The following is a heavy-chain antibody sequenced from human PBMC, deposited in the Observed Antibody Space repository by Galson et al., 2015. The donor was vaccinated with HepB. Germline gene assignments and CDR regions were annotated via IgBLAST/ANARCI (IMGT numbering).Heavy chain of an antibody. V-gene: IGHV5-10-1*01. CDR2: IDPSDSYT. Sequence: QSGAEVKKPGESLRISCKGSGNRFTNYWISWVRQMPGKGLEWMGKIDPSDSYTNYSPSFQGHVTISADKSISTAYLQWSSLKASDTAMYYCASRSSGWYLGPAFDIWGQGTMVTVSS. CDR1: GNRFTNYW. J-gene: IGHJ3*02. CDR3: ASRSSGWYLGPAFDI. D-gene: IGHD6-19*01.